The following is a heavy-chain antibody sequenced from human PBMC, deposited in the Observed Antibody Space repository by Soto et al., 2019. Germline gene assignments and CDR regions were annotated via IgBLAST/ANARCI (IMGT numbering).Heavy chain of an antibody. CDR2: ISGSGGGT. CDR3: AKDRTITMIIVPHAFDI. CDR1: GFTSSSYA. V-gene: IGHV3-23*01. D-gene: IGHD3-22*01. Sequence: SGGSLRLSCAASGFTSSSYAMSWVRQAPGKGLEWVSTISGSGGGTYYADSVKGRFTISRDNSKNTFYLQMNNLRAEDTAVYYCAKDRTITMIIVPHAFDIWGQGTMVTVSS. J-gene: IGHJ3*02.